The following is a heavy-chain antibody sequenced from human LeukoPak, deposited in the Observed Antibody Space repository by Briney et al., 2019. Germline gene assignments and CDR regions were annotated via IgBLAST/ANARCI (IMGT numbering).Heavy chain of an antibody. CDR1: GGSMSSSSYY. CDR2: IYYSGST. V-gene: IGHV4-39*01. D-gene: IGHD3-10*01. J-gene: IGHJ6*02. Sequence: SETLSLTCTVSGGSMSSSSYYWGWIRQPPGKGLEWIGSIYYSGSTYYNPSLKSRVTISVDTSKNQFSLKLSSVTAADTAVYYCARLENYGSGIYYYYGMDVWGHGTTVTVSS. CDR3: ARLENYGSGIYYYYGMDV.